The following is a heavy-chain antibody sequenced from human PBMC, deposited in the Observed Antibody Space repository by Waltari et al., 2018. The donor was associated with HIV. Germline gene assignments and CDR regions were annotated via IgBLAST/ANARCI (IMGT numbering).Heavy chain of an antibody. D-gene: IGHD6-13*01. CDR2: INHSGST. J-gene: IGHJ2*01. CDR1: GGSFSGHS. Sequence: QVHLQQWGAGLLKPSETLSLTCAVYGGSFSGHSWSWIRQPPGKGLEWIGEINHSGSTNYNPSLKSRVAITVNTSKNQFSLMLRSVTAADTAVYYCARCEAAGTEKLYWYFDVWGRGTLVTVSS. V-gene: IGHV4-34*02. CDR3: ARCEAAGTEKLYWYFDV.